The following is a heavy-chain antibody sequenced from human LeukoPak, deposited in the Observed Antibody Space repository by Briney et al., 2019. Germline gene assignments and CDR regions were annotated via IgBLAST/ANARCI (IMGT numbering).Heavy chain of an antibody. D-gene: IGHD3-10*01. CDR2: INANSGTT. CDR1: GFAFSVYA. V-gene: IGHV3-23*01. J-gene: IGHJ4*02. Sequence: PGGSLRLSCAASGFAFSVYAMSWLRQPPGKGLEWVSTINANSGTTSYAASVRGRFTISRDNSKNTLYLQLNTLRADDTATYYCARAAMVRGVDYFDYWGQGTLVTVSS. CDR3: ARAAMVRGVDYFDY.